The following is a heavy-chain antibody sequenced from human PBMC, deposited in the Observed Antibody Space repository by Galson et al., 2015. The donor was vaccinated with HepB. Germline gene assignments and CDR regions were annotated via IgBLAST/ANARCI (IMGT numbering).Heavy chain of an antibody. J-gene: IGHJ6*02. CDR1: GSTFTDYH. CDR3: ARDVDSGRMDV. CDR2: INPNGGGT. Sequence: SVKVSCKASGSTFTDYHIHWVRQAPGQGLEWMGWINPNGGGTKYAQKFQGRVTMTRDTSIRTAYMELSRLRSDDMALYYCARDVDSGRMDVWGQGTTVTVSS. V-gene: IGHV1-2*02. D-gene: IGHD2-15*01.